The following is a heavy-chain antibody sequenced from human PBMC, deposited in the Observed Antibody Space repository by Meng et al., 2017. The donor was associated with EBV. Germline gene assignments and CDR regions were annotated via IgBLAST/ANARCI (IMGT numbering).Heavy chain of an antibody. D-gene: IGHD6-19*01. J-gene: IGHJ4*02. CDR1: RGTISNDA. CDR2: LYTISNAP. Sequence: QVQVVESGAGVKKPASSLKVSCTASRGTISNDATSWARSGPGQEKGLKWSLYTISNAPTYEQKFQSRIVIIADDTSSNHYMDKRSLETAAATVYYCSGESVREFTHDYWGQGTLVTVSS. V-gene: IGHV1-69*18. CDR3: SGESVREFTHDY.